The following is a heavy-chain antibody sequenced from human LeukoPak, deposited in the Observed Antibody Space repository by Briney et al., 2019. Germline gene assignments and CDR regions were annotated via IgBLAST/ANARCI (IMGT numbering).Heavy chain of an antibody. J-gene: IGHJ3*02. CDR3: AGRYGSGRPTYGDSAFDI. CDR2: IYHSGST. V-gene: IGHV4-39*07. Sequence: SEALSLTCTVSGGSISSSVNYWGWIRQPPGKGLEWIGSIYHSGSTNYNPSLKSRVTISVDKSKNQFSLKLSSVTAADTAVYYCAGRYGSGRPTYGDSAFDIWGQGTMVTVSS. D-gene: IGHD3-10*01. CDR1: GGSISSSVNY.